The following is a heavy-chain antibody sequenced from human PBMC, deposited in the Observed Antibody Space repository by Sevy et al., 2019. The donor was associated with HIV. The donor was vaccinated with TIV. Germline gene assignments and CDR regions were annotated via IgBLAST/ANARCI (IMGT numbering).Heavy chain of an antibody. J-gene: IGHJ6*02. CDR3: ARLGSSGWAGMDV. D-gene: IGHD6-19*01. CDR2: ISGLSNYI. V-gene: IGHV3-21*01. CDR1: GFTFSTYS. Sequence: GGSLRLSCVASGFTFSTYSMNWVRQAPGKGLESVSSISGLSNYIYYSDSVRGRFTISRDNAKNSLYLQMNSLRAEDTALYYCARLGSSGWAGMDVWGQGTTVTVSS.